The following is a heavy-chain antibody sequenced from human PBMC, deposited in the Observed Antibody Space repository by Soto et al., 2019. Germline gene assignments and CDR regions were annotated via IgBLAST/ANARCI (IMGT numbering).Heavy chain of an antibody. Sequence: GASVKVSCKASGYTFTGYYMHWVRQAPGQGLEWMGWISAYNGNTNYAQKLQGRVTMTTDTSTSTAYMELRSLRSDDTAVYYCARTAVAGTRLFDYWGQGTLVTVSS. CDR1: GYTFTGYY. CDR2: ISAYNGNT. J-gene: IGHJ4*02. CDR3: ARTAVAGTRLFDY. D-gene: IGHD6-19*01. V-gene: IGHV1-18*04.